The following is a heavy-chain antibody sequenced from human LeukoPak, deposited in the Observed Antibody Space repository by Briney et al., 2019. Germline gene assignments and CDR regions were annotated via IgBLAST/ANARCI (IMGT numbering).Heavy chain of an antibody. V-gene: IGHV1-18*01. CDR2: IIVFNGNT. Sequence: ASVKLSCKASGYTFTSYGISLVRQAPGQGLGWMGWIIVFNGNTNYAQKLQGRVTITRDTSTSTAYMELRSLRSDDTAVYYCARDADHDFWSGYRNWFDPWGQGTLVSVSS. D-gene: IGHD3-3*01. CDR3: ARDADHDFWSGYRNWFDP. J-gene: IGHJ5*02. CDR1: GYTFTSYG.